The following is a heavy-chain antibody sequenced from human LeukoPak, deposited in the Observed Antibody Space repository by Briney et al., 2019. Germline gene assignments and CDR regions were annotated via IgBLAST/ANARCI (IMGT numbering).Heavy chain of an antibody. D-gene: IGHD3-3*01. CDR1: GSTFSSYA. V-gene: IGHV3-30-3*01. CDR3: AKASVVGGYYSPYYYYYMDV. CDR2: ISYDGSNK. J-gene: IGHJ6*03. Sequence: GGSLRLSCAASGSTFSSYAMHWVRQAPGKGLEWVAVISYDGSNKYYADSVKGRFTISRDNSKNTLYLQMNSLRAEDTAVYYCAKASVVGGYYSPYYYYYMDVWGKGTTVTVSS.